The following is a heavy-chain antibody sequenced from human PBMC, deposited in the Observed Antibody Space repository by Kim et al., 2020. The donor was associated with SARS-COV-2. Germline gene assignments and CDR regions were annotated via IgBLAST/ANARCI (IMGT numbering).Heavy chain of an antibody. D-gene: IGHD1-7*01. Sequence: GGSLRLSCAASGFIFSGYWMSWVRQSPGKGLEWVATIKEDGSEKTYMDSVKGRFTSSRDNAKNALYLQMNSLTAEDTAVYYCATFGLTATLDHWGQGTLVTVSS. CDR3: ATFGLTATLDH. V-gene: IGHV3-7*03. CDR2: IKEDGSEK. CDR1: GFIFSGYW. J-gene: IGHJ4*02.